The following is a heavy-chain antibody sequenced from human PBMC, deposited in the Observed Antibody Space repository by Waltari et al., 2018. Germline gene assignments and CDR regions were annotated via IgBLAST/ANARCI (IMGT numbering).Heavy chain of an antibody. CDR1: GGTFRNYG. Sequence: QVQLVQSGAEVKKPGSSVTVSCKASGGTFRNYGISWVRQAPGQGLEWMGRIIPPFSTANYAQKVQGRVTTTADKSTSTAYMGLRSLRSDDTAVYYCARDRDSYSSSCPLGDAFDSWGQGTMVTVSS. J-gene: IGHJ3*02. V-gene: IGHV1-69*13. CDR3: ARDRDSYSSSCPLGDAFDS. D-gene: IGHD6-6*01. CDR2: IIPPFSTA.